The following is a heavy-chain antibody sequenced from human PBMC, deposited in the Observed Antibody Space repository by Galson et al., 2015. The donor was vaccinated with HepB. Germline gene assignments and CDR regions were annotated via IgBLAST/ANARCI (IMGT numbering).Heavy chain of an antibody. V-gene: IGHV1-24*01. CDR3: ATRRIAAAGRGSYYGMDV. CDR1: GYTLTELS. J-gene: IGHJ6*02. CDR2: FDPEDGET. D-gene: IGHD6-13*01. Sequence: SVKVSCKVSGYTLTELSMHWVRQTPGKGLKWMGGFDPEDGETIYAQKFQGRVTMTEDTSTDTAYMELSSLRSEDTAVYYCATRRIAAAGRGSYYGMDVWGQGTTVTVSS.